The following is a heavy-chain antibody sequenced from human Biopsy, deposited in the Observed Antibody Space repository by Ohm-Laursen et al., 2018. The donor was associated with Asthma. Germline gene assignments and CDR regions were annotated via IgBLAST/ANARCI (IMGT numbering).Heavy chain of an antibody. D-gene: IGHD3-22*01. J-gene: IGHJ4*02. CDR2: IYSGGTS. CDR1: GFTVSRDH. V-gene: IGHV3-53*01. CDR3: ARGDSSNWSHYYFDY. Sequence: SLRLSCAASGFTVSRDHMFWVRQAPGKGLEWVSGIYSGGTSHTADSVRGRFTISRDYTKNTLYLQMLSLRAEDTAVYYCARGDSSNWSHYYFDYWGQGTLVTVSS.